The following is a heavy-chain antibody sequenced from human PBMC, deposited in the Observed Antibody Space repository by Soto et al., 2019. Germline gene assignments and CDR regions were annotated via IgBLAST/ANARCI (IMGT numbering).Heavy chain of an antibody. CDR1: GFTFSSYG. CDR2: IWYDGSNK. Sequence: HPGGSLRLSCAASGFTFSSYGMHWVRQAPGKGLEWVAVIWYDGSNKYYADSVKGRFTISRDNSKNTLYLQMNSLRAEDTAVYYCAREQSAAGPDTNYYYYYGMDVWGQGTTVTVSS. D-gene: IGHD6-13*01. CDR3: AREQSAAGPDTNYYYYYGMDV. V-gene: IGHV3-33*01. J-gene: IGHJ6*02.